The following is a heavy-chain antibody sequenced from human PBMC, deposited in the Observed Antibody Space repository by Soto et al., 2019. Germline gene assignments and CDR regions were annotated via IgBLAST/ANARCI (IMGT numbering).Heavy chain of an antibody. CDR1: GFTFSSYW. J-gene: IGHJ3*02. V-gene: IGHV3-7*01. CDR3: ARVGWGIYYDILTGYYSGQGSKAFDI. Sequence: GESLKISCAASGFTFSSYWMSWVRQAPGKGLEWVANIKQDGSEKYYVDSVKGRFTISRDNAKNSLYLQMNSLRAEDTAVYYCARVGWGIYYDILTGYYSGQGSKAFDIWGQGTMVTVSS. CDR2: IKQDGSEK. D-gene: IGHD3-9*01.